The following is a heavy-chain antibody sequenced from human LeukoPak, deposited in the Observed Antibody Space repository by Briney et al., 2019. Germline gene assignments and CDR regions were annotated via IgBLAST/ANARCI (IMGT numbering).Heavy chain of an antibody. D-gene: IGHD6-6*01. CDR3: ARDRGSSSSYYYGMDV. J-gene: IGHJ6*02. CDR2: IYYSGST. Sequence: PSETLSLTCTVSGGSVSSGSYYRSWIRQPPGKGLEWIGYIYYSGSTNYNPSLKSRVTISVDTSKNQFSLKLSSVTAADTAVYYCARDRGSSSSYYYGMDVWGQGTTVTVSS. CDR1: GGSVSSGSYY. V-gene: IGHV4-61*01.